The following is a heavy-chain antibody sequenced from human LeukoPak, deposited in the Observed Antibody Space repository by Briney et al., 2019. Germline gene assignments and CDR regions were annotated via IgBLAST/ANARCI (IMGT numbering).Heavy chain of an antibody. V-gene: IGHV5-51*01. CDR3: ARHYSTSSSDY. J-gene: IGHJ4*02. CDR1: GYSFTSYW. Sequence: GESLQISCKGSGYSFTSYWIGWVRPMPGKGLEWMGIIYPGDSDTRYSPSFQGQVSISADKSISTAYLQWSSLKASDTAMYYCARHYSTSSSDYGGQGTLVTVSS. CDR2: IYPGDSDT. D-gene: IGHD6-6*01.